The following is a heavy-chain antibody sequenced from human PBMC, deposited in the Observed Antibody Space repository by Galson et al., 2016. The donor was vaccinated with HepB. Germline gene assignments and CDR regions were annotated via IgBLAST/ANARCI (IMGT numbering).Heavy chain of an antibody. J-gene: IGHJ3*01. V-gene: IGHV3-33*01. D-gene: IGHD3-10*01. Sequence: SMRLSCAASGFTFNYYDMHWVRHAPGKGLEWVAVIYFDGSKEFYTDSVKGRFTVCRDNSNKTLYLQMNSPGAEDPAVYYCARNYGTNAFDVWGHGTLVTVSS. CDR2: IYFDGSKE. CDR3: ARNYGTNAFDV. CDR1: GFTFNYYD.